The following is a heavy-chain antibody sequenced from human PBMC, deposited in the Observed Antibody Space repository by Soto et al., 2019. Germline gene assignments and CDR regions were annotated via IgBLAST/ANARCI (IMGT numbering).Heavy chain of an antibody. V-gene: IGHV1-69*13. J-gene: IGHJ5*02. CDR3: AGGLDSRGYYDFLP. CDR1: GGTFSSYA. Sequence: ASVKVSCKASGGTFSSYAISWVRQAPGQGLEWMGGIIPIFGTANYAQKFQGRVTITADESTSTAYMELSSLRSEDTAVYYCAGGLDSRGYYDFLPGGQGPLVTVP. D-gene: IGHD3-22*01. CDR2: IIPIFGTA.